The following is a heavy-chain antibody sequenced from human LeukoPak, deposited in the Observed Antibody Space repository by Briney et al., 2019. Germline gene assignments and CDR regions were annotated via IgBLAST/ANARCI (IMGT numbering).Heavy chain of an antibody. D-gene: IGHD5-18*01. V-gene: IGHV4-38-2*02. J-gene: IGHJ4*02. CDR3: ARVGTAMATDY. Sequence: SETLSLTCTVSGYSISSGYYWGWIRQPPWKGLEWIGSIYHSGSTYYNPFLKSRVTISVDTSKNQFSLKLSSVTAADTAVYYCARVGTAMATDYWGQGTLVTVSS. CDR1: GYSISSGYY. CDR2: IYHSGST.